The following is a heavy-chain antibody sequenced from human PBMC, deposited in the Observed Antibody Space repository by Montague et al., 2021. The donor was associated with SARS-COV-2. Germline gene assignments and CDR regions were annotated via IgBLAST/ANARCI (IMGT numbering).Heavy chain of an antibody. CDR2: IYYTGST. V-gene: IGHV4-59*01. J-gene: IGHJ4*02. D-gene: IGHD6-13*01. Sequence: SETLSLTCTVSGGSISSYYWSWIRQPPGKGLEWIGYIYYTGSTKYNPSLKSRVTMSLDRPTNRFSLRLNSVTAADTAMYYCASHFVWQQLSTWGQGTLVSVSS. CDR3: ASHFVWQQLST. CDR1: GGSISSYY.